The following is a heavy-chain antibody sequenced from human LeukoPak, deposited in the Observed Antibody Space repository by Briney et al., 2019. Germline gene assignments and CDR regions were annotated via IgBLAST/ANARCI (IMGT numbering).Heavy chain of an antibody. CDR1: GFTFSSYA. V-gene: IGHV3-23*01. D-gene: IGHD1-1*01. J-gene: IGHJ4*02. CDR2: ISGSGGST. Sequence: PGGSLRLSCAASGFTFSSYAMSWVRQAPGKGLEWVSAISGSGGSTYYADSVKGRFTISRDNSKNTLYLQMNSLRGEDTAVYYCARDPQYNVYYFHYWGQGTLVTVSS. CDR3: ARDPQYNVYYFHY.